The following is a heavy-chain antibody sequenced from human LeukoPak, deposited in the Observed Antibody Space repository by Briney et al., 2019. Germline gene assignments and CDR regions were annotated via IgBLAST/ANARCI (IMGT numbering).Heavy chain of an antibody. V-gene: IGHV1-46*01. Sequence: LGASVKVSCKASGYTFTSYYMHWVRQAPGQGLEWMGIINPSGDSTSYAQKFQGRVTMTRDTSTSTVYMELSSLRSEGTAVYYCVTSSGWELDYWGQGTLVTVSS. CDR3: VTSSGWELDY. CDR2: INPSGDST. J-gene: IGHJ4*02. CDR1: GYTFTSYY. D-gene: IGHD6-19*01.